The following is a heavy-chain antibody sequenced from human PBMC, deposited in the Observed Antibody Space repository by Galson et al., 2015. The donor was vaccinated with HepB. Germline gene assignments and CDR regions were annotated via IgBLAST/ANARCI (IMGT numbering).Heavy chain of an antibody. CDR1: GGTFSSYA. J-gene: IGHJ3*02. CDR2: IIPIFGIA. CDR3: ALIRGEGAFDI. D-gene: IGHD3-10*01. Sequence: SVKVSCKASGGTFSSYAISWVRQAPGQGLEWMGGIIPIFGIANYAQKFQGRVSITADESTSTAYMELSSLRSEDTAVYYCALIRGEGAFDIWGQGTMVTVSS. V-gene: IGHV1-69*13.